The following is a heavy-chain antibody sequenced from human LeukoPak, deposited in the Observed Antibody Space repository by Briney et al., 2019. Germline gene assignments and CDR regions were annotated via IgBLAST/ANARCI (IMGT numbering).Heavy chain of an antibody. V-gene: IGHV1-2*04. D-gene: IGHD3-10*01. Sequence: EASVKVSCKAPGYTFTGYYMHWVRQAPGQGLEWMGWINPNSGGTNYAQKFQGWVTMTRDTSISTAYMELSRLRSDDTAVYYCATLGGSGSFDYWGQGTLVTVSS. CDR3: ATLGGSGSFDY. CDR1: GYTFTGYY. CDR2: INPNSGGT. J-gene: IGHJ4*02.